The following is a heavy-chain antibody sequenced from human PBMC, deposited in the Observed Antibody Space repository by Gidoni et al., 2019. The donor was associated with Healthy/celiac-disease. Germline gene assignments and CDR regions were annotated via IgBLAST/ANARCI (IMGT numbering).Heavy chain of an antibody. Sequence: QLQLQESGPGLVKPSETLSLTCTVSGGSISSSSYYWGWIRQPPGKGLEWIGSIYYSGSTYYNPSLKSRVTISVDTSKNQFSLKLSSVTAADTAVYYCARQGESSGFQYYYYYMDVWGKGTTVTVSS. CDR1: GGSISSSSYY. J-gene: IGHJ6*03. V-gene: IGHV4-39*01. CDR3: ARQGESSGFQYYYYYMDV. CDR2: IYYSGST. D-gene: IGHD6-19*01.